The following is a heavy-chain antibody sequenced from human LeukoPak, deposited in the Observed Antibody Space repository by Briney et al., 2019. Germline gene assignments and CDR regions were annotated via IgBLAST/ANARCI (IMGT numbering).Heavy chain of an antibody. Sequence: GESLKISCKGSGYSFTSYWIGWVRQMPGKGLEWMGIIYPGDSDTRYSPSFQGQVTISADKSISTAYLQWSSLKASDTAMYYCARQSRDGYNYSLYYFDYWGQGTLVTVPS. CDR1: GYSFTSYW. D-gene: IGHD5-24*01. CDR2: IYPGDSDT. V-gene: IGHV5-51*01. CDR3: ARQSRDGYNYSLYYFDY. J-gene: IGHJ4*02.